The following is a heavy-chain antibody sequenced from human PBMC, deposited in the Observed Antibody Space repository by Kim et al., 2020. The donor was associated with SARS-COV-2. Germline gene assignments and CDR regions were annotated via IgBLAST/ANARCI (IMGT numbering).Heavy chain of an antibody. V-gene: IGHV7-4-1*02. Sequence: ASVKVSCKASGYTFTNYAISWVRQVPGQGLEWMGWINTDTGNPTYAQAFTGRFVFSVDTSVSTPYLQTSSLKAEDTALYYCARVIWGSYRYTDSWGQGTL. CDR1: GYTFTNYA. D-gene: IGHD3-16*02. CDR3: ARVIWGSYRYTDS. J-gene: IGHJ4*02. CDR2: INTDTGNP.